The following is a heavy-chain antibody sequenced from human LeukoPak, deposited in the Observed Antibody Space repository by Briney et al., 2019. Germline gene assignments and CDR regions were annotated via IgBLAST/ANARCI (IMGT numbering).Heavy chain of an antibody. J-gene: IGHJ6*02. V-gene: IGHV3-23*01. CDR2: ISGSGGST. Sequence: PGGSLRLSCAASGFTFNSYAMSWVRQAPGKGLEWVSAISGSGGSTYYADSVKGRFTISRDNSKNTLYLQMNSLRAEDTAVYYCAREVIVVVRLLDYYYGMDVWGQGTTVTVSS. CDR1: GFTFNSYA. CDR3: AREVIVVVRLLDYYYGMDV. D-gene: IGHD2-15*01.